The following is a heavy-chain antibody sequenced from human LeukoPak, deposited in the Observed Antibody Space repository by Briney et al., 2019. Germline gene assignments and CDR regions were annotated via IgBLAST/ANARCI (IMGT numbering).Heavy chain of an antibody. CDR1: GYTFTSCG. D-gene: IGHD3-22*01. V-gene: IGHV1-18*01. J-gene: IGHJ3*02. CDR3: ARFYDSSGYYHHDAFDI. CDR2: ISAYNGNT. Sequence: ASVRVSCKASGYTFTSCGISWVRQAPGRGLEWMGWISAYNGNTNYAQKLQGRVTMTTDTSTSTAYMELRSLRSDDTAVYYCARFYDSSGYYHHDAFDIWGQGTMVTVSS.